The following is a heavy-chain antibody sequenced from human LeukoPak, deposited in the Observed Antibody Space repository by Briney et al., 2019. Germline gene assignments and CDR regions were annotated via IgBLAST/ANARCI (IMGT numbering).Heavy chain of an antibody. D-gene: IGHD2-15*01. J-gene: IGHJ4*02. CDR3: AATSVAYCSGGSCPEEH. CDR2: FYGGGAT. Sequence: GGSLRLSCTASGFSVTGNYMSWVRQAPGKGLEWVSVFYGGGATYHVDSVKGRFTFSRDSSTNTLYREMNNLRADDTAVYYCAATSVAYCSGGSCPEEHWGPGTLVTVSS. V-gene: IGHV3-53*01. CDR1: GFSVTGNY.